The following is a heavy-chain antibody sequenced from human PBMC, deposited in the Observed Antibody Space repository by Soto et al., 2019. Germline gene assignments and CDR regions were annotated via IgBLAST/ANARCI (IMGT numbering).Heavy chain of an antibody. CDR2: ISSSSSTI. CDR1: GFTFSSYS. CDR3: ARDFGGDCYWGYYYGMDV. D-gene: IGHD2-21*02. Sequence: EVQLVESGGGLVQPGGSLRLSCAASGFTFSSYSMNWVRQAPGKGLEWVSYISSSSSTIYYADSVKGRFTISRDNAKNSLYLQMNSLRDEDTAVYYCARDFGGDCYWGYYYGMDVWGQGTTVTVSS. V-gene: IGHV3-48*02. J-gene: IGHJ6*02.